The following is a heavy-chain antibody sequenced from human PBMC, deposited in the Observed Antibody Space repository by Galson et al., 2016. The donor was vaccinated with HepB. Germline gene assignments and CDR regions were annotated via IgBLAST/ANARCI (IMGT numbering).Heavy chain of an antibody. CDR3: ASEFDLGSGSYPS. CDR1: GFIFSNYH. J-gene: IGHJ4*02. V-gene: IGHV3-21*01. D-gene: IGHD3-10*01. CDR2: VSARSDYI. Sequence: SLRLSCAASGFIFSNYHMNWVRQPPGKGLECVACVSARSDYIYYSESMKGRFTISRDNAKNSVYLQMNSLGVEDTAMYYCASEFDLGSGSYPSWGQGTLVSVSS.